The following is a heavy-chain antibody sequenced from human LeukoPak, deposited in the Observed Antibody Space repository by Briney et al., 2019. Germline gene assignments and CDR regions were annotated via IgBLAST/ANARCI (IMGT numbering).Heavy chain of an antibody. Sequence: GGSLRLSCAASGFTFSSYSMNWVRQAPGKGLEWVSSISSSSAYINYADSVKGRFTISRDNAKNSLYLQMNSLRAEDTAVYYCARVGATYSGDPWGQGTLVIVSS. J-gene: IGHJ5*02. CDR3: ARVGATYSGDP. CDR1: GFTFSSYS. V-gene: IGHV3-21*01. CDR2: ISSSSAYI. D-gene: IGHD1-26*01.